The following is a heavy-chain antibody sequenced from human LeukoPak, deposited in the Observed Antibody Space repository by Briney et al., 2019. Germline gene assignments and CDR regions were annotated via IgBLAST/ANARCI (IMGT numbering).Heavy chain of an antibody. D-gene: IGHD3-22*01. J-gene: IGHJ1*01. CDR3: ASRYYYDTRGYFLH. CDR1: GNSVRSSSYY. CDR2: IYYSGST. Sequence: SETLSLTCTVSGNSVRSSSYYWGWIRQSPEKGLEWVGSIYYSGSTYYSASFKSRVSISVDTSQNQFSLKLRSVTAADRAVYYCASRYYYDTRGYFLHWGQGTLVAVSS. V-gene: IGHV4-39*01.